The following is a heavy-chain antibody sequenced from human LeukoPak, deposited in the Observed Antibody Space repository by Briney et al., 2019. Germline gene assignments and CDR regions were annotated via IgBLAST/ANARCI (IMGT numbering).Heavy chain of an antibody. CDR2: ISGSSGST. V-gene: IGHV3-23*01. D-gene: IGHD5-18*01. CDR3: AKDGYSYGYTYYFDY. Sequence: GGSLRLSCAASGFTFSSYAMSWVRQAPGKGLEWVSAISGSSGSTYYADSVKGRLTISRDNSKNTLYLQMNSLRAEDTAVYYCAKDGYSYGYTYYFDYWGQGTLVTVSS. CDR1: GFTFSSYA. J-gene: IGHJ4*02.